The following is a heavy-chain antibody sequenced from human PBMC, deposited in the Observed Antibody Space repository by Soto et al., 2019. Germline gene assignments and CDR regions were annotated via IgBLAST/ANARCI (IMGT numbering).Heavy chain of an antibody. D-gene: IGHD2-2*02. CDR3: ARGPGCSSTSCYTGADFDC. Sequence: PSETLSLTCAVYGGSFSGYYWSWIRQPPGKGLEWIGEINHSGSTNYNPSLKSRVTISVDTSKNQFSLKLSSVTAADTAVYYCARGPGCSSTSCYTGADFDCWGQGTLVTVSS. CDR2: INHSGST. CDR1: GGSFSGYY. J-gene: IGHJ4*02. V-gene: IGHV4-34*01.